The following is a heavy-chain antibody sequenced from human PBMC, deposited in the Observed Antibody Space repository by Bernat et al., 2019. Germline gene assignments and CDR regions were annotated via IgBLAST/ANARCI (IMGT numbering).Heavy chain of an antibody. V-gene: IGHV3-21*01. CDR2: ISSSSSYI. CDR3: ARDYDFWSGYSVYYYYYMDV. J-gene: IGHJ6*03. CDR1: GFTFSSYS. Sequence: EVQLLESGGGLVQPGGSLRLSCAASGFTFSSYSMNWVRQAPGKGLEWVSSISSSSSYIYYADSVKGRFTISRDNAKNSLYLQMNSLRAEDTAVYYCARDYDFWSGYSVYYYYYMDVWGKGTTVTVSS. D-gene: IGHD3-3*01.